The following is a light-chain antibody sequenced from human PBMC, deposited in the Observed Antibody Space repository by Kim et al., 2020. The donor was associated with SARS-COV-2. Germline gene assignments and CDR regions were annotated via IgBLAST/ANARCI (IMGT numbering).Light chain of an antibody. J-gene: IGLJ1*01. CDR3: CSYAGRCEV. CDR1: TSDVVGSKQ. Sequence: TTPCNATTSDVVGSKQESWRQQHTGQGDKLWLCEGDRRPSGVPYRFSGSKSGNAASLTISGLQAEDEADYYCCSYAGRCEVFGTGTKVTVL. V-gene: IGLV2-11*03. CDR2: EGD.